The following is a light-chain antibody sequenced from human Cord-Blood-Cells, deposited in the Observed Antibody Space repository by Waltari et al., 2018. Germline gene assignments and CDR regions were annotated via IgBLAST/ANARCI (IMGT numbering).Light chain of an antibody. J-gene: IGLJ1*01. CDR3: CSYAGSYTYV. CDR2: AVI. V-gene: IGLV2-11*01. CDR1: SSDVGGYNY. Sequence: QSALTQPRSGSGSPGQSVTLTCTGTSSDVGGYNYDSWYQQHQGKAPNLMIYAVIKRPSGVPDRFSGSKSRNTASLTISGLQAEDDADYYCCSYAGSYTYVFGTGTKVTVL.